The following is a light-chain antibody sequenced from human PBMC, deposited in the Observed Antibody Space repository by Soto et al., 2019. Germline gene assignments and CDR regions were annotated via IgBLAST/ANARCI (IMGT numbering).Light chain of an antibody. V-gene: IGKV3-15*01. CDR1: QSVSSN. Sequence: EIVMTQSPATLSVSPGERATLSCRGSQSVSSNLAWYQQKPGQAPMLLIYGASTRATGIPARFSGSGSGTEFTLTISSLQSEDFAVYYCQQYNNWPPTWTFGQGTKVDIK. CDR2: GAS. CDR3: QQYNNWPPTWT. J-gene: IGKJ1*01.